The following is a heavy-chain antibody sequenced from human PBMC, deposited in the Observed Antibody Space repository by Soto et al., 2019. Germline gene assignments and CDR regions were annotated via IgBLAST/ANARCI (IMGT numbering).Heavy chain of an antibody. J-gene: IGHJ4*02. V-gene: IGHV2-5*02. CDR1: GFSLSTSGVG. CDR2: IYWDDDN. D-gene: IGHD2-21*02. CDR3: AHKATAKLTARVFDY. Sequence: QITLKESGPTLVKPTQTLTLTCTFSGFSLSTSGVGVSWIRQPPGKALEWLAVIYWDDDNRYSPSLRSRLTFTKDTSKNQVVLTMTNMDPEDTATYYCAHKATAKLTARVFDYWGQGLLVTVSS.